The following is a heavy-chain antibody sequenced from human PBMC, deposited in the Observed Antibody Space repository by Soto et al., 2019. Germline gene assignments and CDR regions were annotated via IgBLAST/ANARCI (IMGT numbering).Heavy chain of an antibody. V-gene: IGHV3-30*18. D-gene: IGHD2-2*01. CDR2: ISYDGGNK. CDR1: GFTFSTYG. Sequence: VQLVESGGGVVQPGRSLRLSCAASGFTFSTYGMHWVRQAPGKGLEWVAVISYDGGNKYYGDSVKGRFTISRDNPKNTLYLQMNSLRPEDTAVYYCAKVTGYCSTSSCSREYYYYYGLDVWGQGTTVTVSS. CDR3: AKVTGYCSTSSCSREYYYYYGLDV. J-gene: IGHJ6*02.